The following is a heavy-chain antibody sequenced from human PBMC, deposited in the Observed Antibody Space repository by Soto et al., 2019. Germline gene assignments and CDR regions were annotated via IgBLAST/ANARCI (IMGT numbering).Heavy chain of an antibody. CDR2: INPSGGGT. D-gene: IGHD1-26*01. CDR1: GYTFTNYY. V-gene: IGHV1-46*01. J-gene: IGHJ4*02. Sequence: QVQLVQSGAEVKKPGASVKVSCKASGYTFTNYYMHWVRQAPGQGLEWMGMINPSGGGTDYAQKFQGRVTMTRDTSTRTVYMELSSLRSEDTAVYYCARDAWTSGPYSRYWGQGTLVTVSS. CDR3: ARDAWTSGPYSRY.